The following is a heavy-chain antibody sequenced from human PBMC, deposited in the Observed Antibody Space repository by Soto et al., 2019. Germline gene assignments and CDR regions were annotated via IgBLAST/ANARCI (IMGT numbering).Heavy chain of an antibody. CDR3: ARDQGDYYGSGSYPWFDP. J-gene: IGHJ5*02. CDR1: GGTFSSYT. CDR2: IIPILGIA. Sequence: QVQLVQSGAAVKKPGSSVKVSCKASGGTFSSYTISWVRQAPGQGLEWMGRIIPILGIANYAQKFQGRVTITADKSTSTXSMELSSLRSEDTAVYYCARDQGDYYGSGSYPWFDPWGQGTLVTVSS. D-gene: IGHD3-10*01. V-gene: IGHV1-69*08.